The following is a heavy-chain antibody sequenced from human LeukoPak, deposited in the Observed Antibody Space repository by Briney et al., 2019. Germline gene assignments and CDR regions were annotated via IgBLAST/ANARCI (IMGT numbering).Heavy chain of an antibody. V-gene: IGHV1-2*02. Sequence: EASVKVSCKASGYSFTGYYIHWLRQAPGQGLEWMGWISPKSGVTNSAQKFQGRVTMTRDTSISTAYMELSRLRSDDTAVYYCARGYALYSGRYIDFDYWGQGTLVTVSS. CDR2: ISPKSGVT. CDR3: ARGYALYSGRYIDFDY. CDR1: GYSFTGYY. D-gene: IGHD1-26*01. J-gene: IGHJ4*02.